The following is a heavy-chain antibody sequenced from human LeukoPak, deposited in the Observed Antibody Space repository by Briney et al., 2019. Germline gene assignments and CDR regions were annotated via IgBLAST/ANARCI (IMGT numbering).Heavy chain of an antibody. D-gene: IGHD5-12*01. CDR2: IYYSGST. CDR1: GGSISSSSYY. J-gene: IGHJ4*02. CDR3: ARGHYSGYYFDY. V-gene: IGHV4-39*07. Sequence: PSQTLSLTCTVSGGSISSSSYYWGWIRQPPGKGLEWIGSIYYSGSTYYNPSLKSRVTISVDTSKNQFSLKLSSVTAADTAVYYCARGHYSGYYFDYWGQGTLVTVSS.